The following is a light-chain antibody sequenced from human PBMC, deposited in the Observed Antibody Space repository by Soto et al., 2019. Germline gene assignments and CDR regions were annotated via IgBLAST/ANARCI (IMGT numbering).Light chain of an antibody. J-gene: IGKJ1*01. CDR2: GAS. Sequence: EIVLTQSPGTLSLSPGERATLSCRASQSVSSSYLAWYQQKPGQAPRLLIYGASSRATGIPDRFSGSGSGTDFTLTISRLELEDFAVYYCQQNGSSPKTFGQWTKV. CDR3: QQNGSSPKT. CDR1: QSVSSSY. V-gene: IGKV3-20*01.